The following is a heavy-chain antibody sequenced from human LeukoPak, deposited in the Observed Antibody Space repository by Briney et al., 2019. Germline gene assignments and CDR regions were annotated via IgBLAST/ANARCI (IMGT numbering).Heavy chain of an antibody. V-gene: IGHV3-7*01. CDR3: ARDGILPGFFPH. CDR2: IKQDGSEK. Sequence: GGSLRLSCAASGFTLSSYWMSWGRQAPGKGLEWVANIKQDGSEKYYVDSVKGRFATSRDNAKNSLYLQMNSLRAEDTAVYYCARDGILPGFFPHWGQGTLVTVSS. CDR1: GFTLSSYW. J-gene: IGHJ4*02. D-gene: IGHD3-9*01.